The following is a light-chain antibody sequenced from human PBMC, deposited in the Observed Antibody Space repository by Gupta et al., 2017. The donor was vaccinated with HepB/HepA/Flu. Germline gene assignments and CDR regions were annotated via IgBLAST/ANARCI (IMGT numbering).Light chain of an antibody. CDR2: GAS. CDR1: QSVSSSF. J-gene: IGKJ4*01. Sequence: ELVLTQSPGTLSLSPGERATLSCRASQSVSSSFLAWYQQKPGQAPRLLMYGASSRATGIPDRFSGSGSGTDFTLTISRLEPDDFAVYYCQQYGNSPLFGGGTKVEIK. V-gene: IGKV3-20*01. CDR3: QQYGNSPL.